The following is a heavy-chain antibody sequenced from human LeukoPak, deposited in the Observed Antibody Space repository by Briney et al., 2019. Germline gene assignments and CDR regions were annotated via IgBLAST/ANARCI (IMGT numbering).Heavy chain of an antibody. D-gene: IGHD4-17*01. CDR3: ARDRRGDMGDWYFDL. J-gene: IGHJ2*01. CDR2: SKQDGSEN. Sequence: GGSLRLSCAASGFAFGDYWMSWVRQAPGKGLEWVANSKQDGSENYYVDSVKGRFTISRDNAKNSLYLQMNSLRVEDTALYYCARDRRGDMGDWYFDLWGRGTLVTVSS. CDR1: GFAFGDYW. V-gene: IGHV3-7*01.